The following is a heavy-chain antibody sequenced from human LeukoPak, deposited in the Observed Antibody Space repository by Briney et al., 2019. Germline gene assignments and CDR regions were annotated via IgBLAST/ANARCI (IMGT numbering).Heavy chain of an antibody. CDR2: INPNSGGT. Sequence: ASVTVSFKASGYTFTSYGLRGVRQAPGQGGEWMGWINPNSGGTNYAQKFQGRIIMTRDTSISAVYMELSRLRSDDTAVYYCARWVSGWYFDYWGQGTLVTVSS. D-gene: IGHD6-19*01. V-gene: IGHV1-2*02. J-gene: IGHJ4*02. CDR1: GYTFTSYG. CDR3: ARWVSGWYFDY.